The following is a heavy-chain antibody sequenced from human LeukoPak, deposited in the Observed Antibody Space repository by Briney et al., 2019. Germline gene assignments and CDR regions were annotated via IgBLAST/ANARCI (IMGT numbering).Heavy chain of an antibody. D-gene: IGHD2-2*01. Sequence: GGSLRLSCAASGFTFSSYAMHWVRQAPGKGLEWVAVISYDGSNKYYADSVKGRFTISRDNSKNTLYLQMNSLRAEDTAVYYCAKDAVPAAMDNWFDPWGQGTLVTVSS. J-gene: IGHJ5*02. V-gene: IGHV3-30-3*01. CDR2: ISYDGSNK. CDR1: GFTFSSYA. CDR3: AKDAVPAAMDNWFDP.